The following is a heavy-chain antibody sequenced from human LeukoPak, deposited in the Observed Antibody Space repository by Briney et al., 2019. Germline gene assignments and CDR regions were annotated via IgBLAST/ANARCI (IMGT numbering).Heavy chain of an antibody. CDR1: GYSFINYW. Sequence: GESLKISCKGSGYSFINYWIGWVRQMPDKGLEWMGIIYPGNSDIRYSPSSQGQVTISVDKSINTAYLQWTSLKASDTAIYYCTTGRFCSGGSCPSSFDFWGQGTLLTVPS. V-gene: IGHV5-51*01. CDR2: IYPGNSDI. J-gene: IGHJ4*02. CDR3: TTGRFCSGGSCPSSFDF. D-gene: IGHD2-15*01.